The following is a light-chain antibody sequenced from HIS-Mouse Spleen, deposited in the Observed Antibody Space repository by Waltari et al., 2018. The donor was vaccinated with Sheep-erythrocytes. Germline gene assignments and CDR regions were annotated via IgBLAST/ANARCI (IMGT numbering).Light chain of an antibody. J-gene: IGLJ3*02. CDR2: EGS. Sequence: QSALTQPASVSGSPGQSITISCTGTSSDVGSYNLFSWYQQHPGKAPKLMIYEGSKRRSGVSNRFSGSKSGNTASLTISGLQAEDEADYYCCSYAGSSTPWVFGGGTKLTVL. V-gene: IGLV2-23*01. CDR1: SSDVGSYNL. CDR3: CSYAGSSTPWV.